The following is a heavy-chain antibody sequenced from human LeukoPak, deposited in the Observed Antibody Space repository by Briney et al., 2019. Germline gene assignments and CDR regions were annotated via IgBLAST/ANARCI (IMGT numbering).Heavy chain of an antibody. D-gene: IGHD5-12*01. J-gene: IGHJ3*02. CDR2: INPNSGAT. V-gene: IGHV1-2*02. CDR1: GYTFTDYY. CDR3: ATGSGYDYLAIDI. Sequence: ASVKVSCKASGYTFTDYYIHWVRQAPGQGLEWMGWINPNSGATNYPQKFQGRGTMTRDRSISTAYMELNRQRSDDTAIYYCATGSGYDYLAIDIWGQGTVVTVSS.